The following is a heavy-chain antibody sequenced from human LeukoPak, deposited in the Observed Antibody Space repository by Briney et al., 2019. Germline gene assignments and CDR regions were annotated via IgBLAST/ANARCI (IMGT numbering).Heavy chain of an antibody. CDR3: AIDALHPRWYFDL. V-gene: IGHV3-48*02. CDR2: ISTGSDTI. J-gene: IGHJ2*01. CDR1: GFIFTSYS. Sequence: GGSLRLSCAATGFIFTSYSMNWVRQAPGKGLEWVSYISTGSDTIYYTDSVKGRFIISRDNAKNSLYLQMNSLRDEDTAVYYCAIDALHPRWYFDLWGRGTLLTVSS.